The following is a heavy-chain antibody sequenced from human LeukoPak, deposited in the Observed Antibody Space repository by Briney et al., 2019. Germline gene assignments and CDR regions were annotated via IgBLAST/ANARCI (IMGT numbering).Heavy chain of an antibody. V-gene: IGHV3-20*04. CDR1: GFTLDDYG. CDR2: INWDGSNT. D-gene: IGHD4-11*01. Sequence: GGSLRLSCAASGFTLDDYGMSWVRHAPGKGLEWVSGINWDGSNTAYADSVKGRFTISRDTAKNSLYLQMNSLRAEDTAVYYCARDYPYSYYMNVWGNGTTVTVSS. CDR3: ARDYPYSYYMNV. J-gene: IGHJ6*03.